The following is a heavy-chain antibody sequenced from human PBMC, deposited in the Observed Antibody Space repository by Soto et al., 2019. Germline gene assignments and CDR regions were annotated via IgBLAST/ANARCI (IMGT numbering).Heavy chain of an antibody. J-gene: IGHJ6*02. CDR2: INHSGST. Sequence: SETLSLTCAVYGGSLSGYYWSWIRQPPGKGLEGIGEINHSGSTNYNPSLKSRVTISVDTSKNQFSLKLSSVTAADTAVYYCARGARGWFGELLYRYYYGMDVWGQGTTVTVSS. CDR3: ARGARGWFGELLYRYYYGMDV. D-gene: IGHD3-10*01. V-gene: IGHV4-34*01. CDR1: GGSLSGYY.